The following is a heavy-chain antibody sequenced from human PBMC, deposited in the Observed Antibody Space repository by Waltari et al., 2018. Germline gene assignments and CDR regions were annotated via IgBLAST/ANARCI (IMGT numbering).Heavy chain of an antibody. Sequence: QVQLQQWGAGLLKPSETLSLTCAVYGGSFSGYYWSWIRQPPGKGLEWIGEINHSGSTNYTPSLKSRVTISVDTSKNQFSLKLSSVTAADTAVYYCARVTRGTVTTLRYFDLWGRGTLVTVSS. CDR3: ARVTRGTVTTLRYFDL. CDR2: INHSGST. V-gene: IGHV4-34*01. CDR1: GGSFSGYY. J-gene: IGHJ2*01. D-gene: IGHD4-17*01.